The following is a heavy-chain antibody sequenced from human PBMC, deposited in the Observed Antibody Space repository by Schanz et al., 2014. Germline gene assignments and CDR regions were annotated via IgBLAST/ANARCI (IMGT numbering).Heavy chain of an antibody. CDR2: INNDGSQK. D-gene: IGHD2-15*01. CDR3: AKVREWWPYYFDY. CDR1: RFTFSNYW. J-gene: IGHJ4*02. V-gene: IGHV3-7*03. Sequence: DVQLVESGGGLVQPGGSLRLACAASRFTFSNYWVGWVRQAPGKGLESVASINNDGSQKFYVDSVKGRFAVSRDNPKNSLYLQMNSLRVEDTAVYYCAKVREWWPYYFDYWGQGTLVTVSS.